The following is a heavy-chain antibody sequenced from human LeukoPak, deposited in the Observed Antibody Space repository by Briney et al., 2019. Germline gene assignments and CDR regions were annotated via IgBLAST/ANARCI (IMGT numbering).Heavy chain of an antibody. CDR3: ARDITMVREVKGGY. CDR2: IYYSGST. J-gene: IGHJ4*02. Sequence: PSETLSLTCTVSGGSISSSSYYWGWICQPPGKGLEWIGSIYYSGSTYYNPSFKSRVTISVDTSKNQFSLKLSSVTAADTAVYYCARDITMVREVKGGYWGQGTLVTVSS. D-gene: IGHD3-10*01. V-gene: IGHV4-39*02. CDR1: GGSISSSSYY.